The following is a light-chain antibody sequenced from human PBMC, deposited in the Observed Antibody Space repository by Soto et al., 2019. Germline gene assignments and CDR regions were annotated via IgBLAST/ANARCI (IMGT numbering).Light chain of an antibody. CDR3: QQYGDSPLT. CDR1: QSVGSN. V-gene: IGKV3-15*01. J-gene: IGKJ4*01. Sequence: EIVLTQSPATLSVSPGERATLSCRASQSVGSNFAWYQQKPGQAPRLLIFASSTRATGVPARFSGSGSGTEFTLTISSLQSEDFAVYYCQQYGDSPLTFGGGAKVEIE. CDR2: ASS.